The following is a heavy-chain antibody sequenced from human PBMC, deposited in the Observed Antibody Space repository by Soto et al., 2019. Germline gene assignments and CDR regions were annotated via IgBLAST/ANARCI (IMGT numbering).Heavy chain of an antibody. CDR3: AREGGYVDY. D-gene: IGHD1-1*01. CDR1: GGPIRSSSHY. V-gene: IGHV4-39*02. Sequence: QLQLQESGPGLVKPSETLSLTCTVSGGPIRSSSHYWGWIRQSPGTGLEWIGSIDESGDSYYNPSLKCRVTIFVDTSKNQFSLELISVTGADSAIYYCAREGGYVDYWGQGTLVTVSS. CDR2: IDESGDS. J-gene: IGHJ4*02.